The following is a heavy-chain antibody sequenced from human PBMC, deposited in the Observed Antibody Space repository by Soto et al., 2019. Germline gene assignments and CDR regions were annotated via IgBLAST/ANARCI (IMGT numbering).Heavy chain of an antibody. CDR1: GYTLTSYG. V-gene: IGHV1-18*01. CDR3: ARAGAFYETSGYPWSTFDI. CDR2: ISAYNGNT. Sequence: QVHLVQSGAEVKKPGASVKVSCKASGYTLTSYGISWVRQAPGQGLQWRGWISAYNGNTNYADKFQGGVTMTTDTSTSTAHMEVRSLRSDDTAVYYCARAGAFYETSGYPWSTFDIWGQGTMVTVSS. J-gene: IGHJ3*02. D-gene: IGHD3-22*01.